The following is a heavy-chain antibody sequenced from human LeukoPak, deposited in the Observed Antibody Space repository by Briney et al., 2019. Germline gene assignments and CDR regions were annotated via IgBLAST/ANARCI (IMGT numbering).Heavy chain of an antibody. J-gene: IGHJ5*02. D-gene: IGHD2-2*01. Sequence: PSETLSLACSVSHGSISSYYWNWIRQSPGKGLEWIGYVYFNGDTKYNPSLESRVTMSVDTANNNFSLRLNSVTAADSAVYYCARTVYCSSANCYPLDPWGQGTLVTVSP. CDR1: HGSISSYY. CDR3: ARTVYCSSANCYPLDP. CDR2: VYFNGDT. V-gene: IGHV4-59*01.